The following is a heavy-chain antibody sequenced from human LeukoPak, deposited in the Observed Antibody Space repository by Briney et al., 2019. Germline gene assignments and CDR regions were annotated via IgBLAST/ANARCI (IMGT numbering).Heavy chain of an antibody. J-gene: IGHJ5*02. Sequence: GGSLRLSCTASGFTFGDYAMSWVREAPGKGLEWVGFIRSKPYGGTTEYAASVKGRFTISRDDSKSVAYLQMNSLKTEDTAVYYCTSHRYNWNDWFDPWGQGTLVTVSS. CDR2: IRSKPYGGTT. CDR3: TSHRYNWNDWFDP. CDR1: GFTFGDYA. V-gene: IGHV3-49*04. D-gene: IGHD1-1*01.